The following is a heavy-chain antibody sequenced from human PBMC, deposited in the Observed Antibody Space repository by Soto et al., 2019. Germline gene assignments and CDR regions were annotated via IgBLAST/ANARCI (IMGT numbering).Heavy chain of an antibody. CDR3: ARDQVAPLGDDYNPLHYYDGMHV. D-gene: IGHD4-4*01. CDR2: ISYDGSNK. CDR1: GFTFSSYA. V-gene: IGHV3-30-3*01. Sequence: QVQLVESGGGVVQPGRSLRLSCAASGFTFSSYAMHWVRQAPGKGLEWVAIISYDGSNKYYADSVKGRFTISSDNSKNTLNLQMNSLRIEDTAVYYCARDQVAPLGDDYNPLHYYDGMHVWGQGTTVTVSS. J-gene: IGHJ6*02.